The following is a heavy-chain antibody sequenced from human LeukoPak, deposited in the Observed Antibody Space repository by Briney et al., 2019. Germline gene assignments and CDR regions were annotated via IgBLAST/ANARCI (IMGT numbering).Heavy chain of an antibody. CDR2: ITRSSSYI. CDR1: GFTFSSYA. CDR3: ARDQESTGTPGYHYGMDV. V-gene: IGHV3-21*01. Sequence: PGGSLRLSCAASGFTFSSYAMHWVRQAPGKGPECVSSITRSSSYIYYADSVKGRFTISRDNAKNSLYLQMNSLRAEDTAVYYCARDQESTGTPGYHYGMDVWGQGTTVTVSS. J-gene: IGHJ6*02. D-gene: IGHD1/OR15-1a*01.